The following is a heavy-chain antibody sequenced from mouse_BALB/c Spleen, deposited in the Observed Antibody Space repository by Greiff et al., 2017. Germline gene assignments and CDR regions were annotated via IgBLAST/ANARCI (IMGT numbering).Heavy chain of an antibody. CDR2: ISSGGGNT. J-gene: IGHJ2*01. Sequence: EVKLMESGGGLVKPGGSLKLSCAASGFTFSSYTMSWVRQTPEKRLEWVATISSGGGNTYYPDSVKGRFTISRDNAKNNLYLQMSSLRSEDTALYYCAISLWGNYDYFDYWGQGTTLTVSS. D-gene: IGHD2-1*01. V-gene: IGHV5-9*03. CDR1: GFTFSSYT. CDR3: AISLWGNYDYFDY.